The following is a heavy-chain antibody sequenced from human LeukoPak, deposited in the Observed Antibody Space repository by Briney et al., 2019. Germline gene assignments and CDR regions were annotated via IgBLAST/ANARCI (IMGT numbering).Heavy chain of an antibody. V-gene: IGHV3-43D*04. D-gene: IGHD5-12*01. Sequence: PGRSLRLSCAASGFTLADYATHWVRQAPGKGLGWVALIILDGRITNYADSVKGRSTISIDNRKNSLYLQMHSLRAEDTALYCCAKGRTDIVASGMVVWGKRATVTLSS. CDR2: IILDGRIT. J-gene: IGHJ6*01. CDR1: GFTLADYA. CDR3: AKGRTDIVASGMVV.